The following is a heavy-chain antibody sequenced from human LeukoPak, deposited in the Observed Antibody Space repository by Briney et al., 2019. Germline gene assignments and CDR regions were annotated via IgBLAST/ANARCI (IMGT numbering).Heavy chain of an antibody. CDR1: GGSFSGYY. CDR3: ATGGRGIPAARRFKAGNWFDP. J-gene: IGHJ5*02. Sequence: SETLSLTCAVYGGSFSGYYWSWIRQPPGKGLEWIGEIDHLGGTNYNPSLKSRVTTSLDTSKNQFSLKLSSATAADTAVYYCATGGRGIPAARRFKAGNWFDPWGQGTLVTVSS. D-gene: IGHD2-2*01. CDR2: IDHLGGT. V-gene: IGHV4-34*01.